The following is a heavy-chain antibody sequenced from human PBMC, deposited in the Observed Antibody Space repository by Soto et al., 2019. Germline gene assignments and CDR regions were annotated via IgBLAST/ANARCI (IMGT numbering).Heavy chain of an antibody. Sequence: QLHLVQSGAVVKKPGASVTVSCSASGYPVTAYYMHWVRQAPGRGLEWMGGINPATGAAKYPQTVRGRVHMARDTSTSTVFMELSGLASEDTAVFYCARGGGVGVAGSAAFDMWGQGTLVTVSS. CDR3: ARGGGVGVAGSAAFDM. V-gene: IGHV1-2*02. J-gene: IGHJ3*02. CDR2: INPATGAA. CDR1: GYPVTAYY. D-gene: IGHD3-3*01.